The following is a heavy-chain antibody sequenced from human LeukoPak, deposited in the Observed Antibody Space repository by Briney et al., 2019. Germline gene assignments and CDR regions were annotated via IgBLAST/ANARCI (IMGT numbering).Heavy chain of an antibody. CDR3: ARNDYSSSSYFY. D-gene: IGHD6-6*01. Sequence: GGSLRLSCGASGLTFSSYEMNWVRQAPGKGLEWVSYISSGGSAIYYADSVKGRFTISRDNAKNSLYLQMNSLRAEDTAVYYCARNDYSSSSYFYWGRGTLVTVSS. CDR2: ISSGGSAI. J-gene: IGHJ4*02. CDR1: GLTFSSYE. V-gene: IGHV3-48*03.